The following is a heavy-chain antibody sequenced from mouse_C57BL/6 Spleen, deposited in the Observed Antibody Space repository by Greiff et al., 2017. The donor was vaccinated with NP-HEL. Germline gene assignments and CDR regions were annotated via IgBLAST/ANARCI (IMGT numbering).Heavy chain of an antibody. CDR2: IYPGDGDT. Sequence: QVQLQQSGAELVKPGASVKNSCKASGYAFSSYWMNWVKQRPGKGLEWIGQIYPGDGDTNYNGKFKGKATLTADKSSSTAYMQLSSLTSEDSAVYFGARGDYYGSSYAMDYWGQGTSVTVSS. V-gene: IGHV1-80*01. CDR3: ARGDYYGSSYAMDY. CDR1: GYAFSSYW. D-gene: IGHD1-1*01. J-gene: IGHJ4*01.